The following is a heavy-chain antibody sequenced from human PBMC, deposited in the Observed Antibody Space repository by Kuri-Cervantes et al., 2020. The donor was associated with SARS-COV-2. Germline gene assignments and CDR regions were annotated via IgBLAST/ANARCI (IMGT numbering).Heavy chain of an antibody. CDR1: GVNLSSYA. CDR2: IIPIYGTT. CDR3: AGDAMIITLFGLENWVDA. D-gene: IGHD3/OR15-3a*01. J-gene: IGHJ5*02. Sequence: SVKGSCKASGVNLSSYAIAWVRQAPGQGLEWMGRIIPIYGTTNYAQKVQGRVTITADESTNTAYMEMSSLRSEDTAIYYCAGDAMIITLFGLENWVDAWGQGTLVTVSS. V-gene: IGHV1-69*13.